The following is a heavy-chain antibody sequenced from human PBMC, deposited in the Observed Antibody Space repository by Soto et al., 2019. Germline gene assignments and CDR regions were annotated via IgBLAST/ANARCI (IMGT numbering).Heavy chain of an antibody. CDR2: ISSSSSTI. Sequence: GGSLRLSCAASGFTFSSYSMNWVRQAPGKGLEWVSYISSSSSTIYYADSVKGRFTISRDNAKNSLYLQMNSLRAEDTAVYYCARSSWDDAFDIWGQGTMVTVSS. J-gene: IGHJ3*02. CDR1: GFTFSSYS. V-gene: IGHV3-48*01. D-gene: IGHD6-13*01. CDR3: ARSSWDDAFDI.